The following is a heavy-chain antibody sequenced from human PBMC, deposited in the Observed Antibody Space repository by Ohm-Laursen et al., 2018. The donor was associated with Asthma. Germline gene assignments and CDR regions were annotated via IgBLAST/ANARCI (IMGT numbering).Heavy chain of an antibody. J-gene: IGHJ4*02. D-gene: IGHD6-6*01. CDR3: ARGSYYFDY. CDR2: TSGTGSVI. V-gene: IGHV3-11*01. CDR1: GFIFNNDF. Sequence: SLRLSCTAPGFIFNNDFMSWIRQAPGKGLEWVSYTSGTGSVIYYADSVKGRFTISWDDAKNSLYLQMNSLRVDDTAVYYCARGSYYFDYWGQGTLVTVSS.